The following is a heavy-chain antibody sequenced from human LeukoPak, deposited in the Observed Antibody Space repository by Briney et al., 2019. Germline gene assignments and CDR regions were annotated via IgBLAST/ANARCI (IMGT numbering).Heavy chain of an antibody. D-gene: IGHD3-16*01. CDR3: ARGGGLDV. V-gene: IGHV3-9*01. CDR2: ISWNSGSI. J-gene: IGHJ6*02. CDR1: GFTFNDYA. Sequence: GRSLRLSCAASGFTFNDYAMQWVRQPPGKGLEWVSGISWNSGSIGYVDSVKGRFTISRDNAKNSLYLQMSNLRAEDTAVYFCARGGGLDVWGQGATVTVSS.